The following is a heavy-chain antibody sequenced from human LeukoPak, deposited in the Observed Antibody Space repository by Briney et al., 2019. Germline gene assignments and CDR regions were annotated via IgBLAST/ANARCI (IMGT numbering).Heavy chain of an antibody. CDR1: GFTFSSYA. Sequence: GGSLRLSCAASGFTFSSYAMSWARQAPGKGLEWVSAISGSGGSTYYADSVKGRFTISRDNSKNTLYLQMNSLRAEDTAVYYCAKDRWDSSGWYVNWFDPWGQGTLVTVSS. D-gene: IGHD6-19*01. CDR2: ISGSGGST. J-gene: IGHJ5*02. CDR3: AKDRWDSSGWYVNWFDP. V-gene: IGHV3-23*01.